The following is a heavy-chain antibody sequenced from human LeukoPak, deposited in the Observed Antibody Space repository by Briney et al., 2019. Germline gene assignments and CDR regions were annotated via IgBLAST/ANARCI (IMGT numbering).Heavy chain of an antibody. CDR1: GFTFDDYG. CDR2: INWNGGST. J-gene: IGHJ4*02. CDR3: ASPFGGIDVLDY. V-gene: IGHV3-20*04. Sequence: GGSLRLSCAASGFTFDDYGMSWVRQAPGKGLELVSGINWNGGSTGYADSVKGRFTISRDNAKNSLYLQMNSLRAEDTAVYYCASPFGGIDVLDYWGQGTLVTVSS. D-gene: IGHD4-23*01.